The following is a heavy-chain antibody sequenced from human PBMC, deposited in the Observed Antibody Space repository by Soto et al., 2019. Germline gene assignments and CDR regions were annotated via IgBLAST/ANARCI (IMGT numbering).Heavy chain of an antibody. Sequence: QVQLQESGPGLVNPSQTLSLTCTVSGGSISSGSYYWTWVRQHPGKGLKWIGYIFFSGSTYYNPSLRSYAIISVATSKNQFCLKLRSVTAADTAVDYCAGTYCIGASCYLGHYYYMDVRGVSTTVTVSS. D-gene: IGHD2-2*01. V-gene: IGHV4-31*01. CDR2: IFFSGST. CDR1: GGSISSGSYY. J-gene: IGHJ6*03. CDR3: AGTYCIGASCYLGHYYYMDV.